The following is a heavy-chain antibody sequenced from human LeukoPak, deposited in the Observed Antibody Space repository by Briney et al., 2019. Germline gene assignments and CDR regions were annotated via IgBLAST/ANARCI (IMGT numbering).Heavy chain of an antibody. D-gene: IGHD1-7*01. V-gene: IGHV3-72*01. CDR2: TRNKANSYTT. J-gene: IGHJ4*02. CDR3: ARGTTHGD. Sequence: PGGSLRLSCAASGFTFSDDYMDWVRQAPGKGLEWVGRTRNKANSYTTEYAASVKGRFTISRDDSKNSLYLQMSSLKTDDTAVYYCARGTTHGDWGQGTLVTVSS. CDR1: GFTFSDDY.